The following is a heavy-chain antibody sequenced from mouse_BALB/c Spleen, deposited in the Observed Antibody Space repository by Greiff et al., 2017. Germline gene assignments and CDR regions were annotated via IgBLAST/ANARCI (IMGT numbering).Heavy chain of an antibody. V-gene: IGHV3-8*02. CDR3: ARSITTVVATRWYFDV. J-gene: IGHJ1*01. D-gene: IGHD1-1*01. CDR1: GDSITSGY. CDR2: ISYSGST. Sequence: EVQLVESGPSLVKPSQTLSLTCSVTGDSITSGYWNWIRKFPGNKLEYMGYISYSGSTYYNPSLKSRISITRDTSKNQYYLQLNSVTTEDTATYYCARSITTVVATRWYFDVWGAGTTVTVSS.